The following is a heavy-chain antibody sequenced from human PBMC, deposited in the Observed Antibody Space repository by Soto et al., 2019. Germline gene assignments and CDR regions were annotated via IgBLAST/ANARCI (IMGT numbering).Heavy chain of an antibody. CDR1: GYSFTIYW. CDR2: IDPSDSYT. J-gene: IGHJ6*02. D-gene: IGHD5-18*01. CDR3: ARTSMQSRGYSYGHGGMDV. V-gene: IGHV5-10-1*01. Sequence: GESLKISCKGSGYSFTIYWISWVRQMPGKGLEWMGRIDPSDSYTNYSPSFQGHVTISADRSISTAYLQWSSLKASDTAMYYCARTSMQSRGYSYGHGGMDVWGQGTTVTVSS.